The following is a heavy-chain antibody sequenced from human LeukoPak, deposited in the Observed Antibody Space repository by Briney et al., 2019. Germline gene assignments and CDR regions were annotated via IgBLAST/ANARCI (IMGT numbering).Heavy chain of an antibody. CDR2: IKQDGTEK. CDR3: ARVYYDILTGYYSFDY. D-gene: IGHD3-9*01. J-gene: IGHJ4*02. CDR1: GFTFSSYW. Sequence: PGGSLRLSCAASGFTFSSYWMSWVRQAPGKGLEWVANIKQDGTEKYYVDSVKGRFTISRDNAKSSLYLQMNSLRAEDTAVYYCARVYYDILTGYYSFDYWGQGTLVTVSS. V-gene: IGHV3-7*01.